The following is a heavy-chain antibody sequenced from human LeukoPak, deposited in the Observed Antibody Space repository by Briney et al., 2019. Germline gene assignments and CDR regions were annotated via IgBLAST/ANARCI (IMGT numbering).Heavy chain of an antibody. V-gene: IGHV4-4*07. CDR3: ARDSTRPLVVPAALTWFDP. D-gene: IGHD2-2*01. Sequence: SETLSLTCTVSGGSISSYYWSWLRQPAGKGLEWIGRIYTSGSTNYNPSLKSRVTMSVDTSKNQFSLKLSSVTAADTAVYYCARDSTRPLVVPAALTWFDPWGQGTLVTVSS. CDR1: GGSISSYY. J-gene: IGHJ5*02. CDR2: IYTSGST.